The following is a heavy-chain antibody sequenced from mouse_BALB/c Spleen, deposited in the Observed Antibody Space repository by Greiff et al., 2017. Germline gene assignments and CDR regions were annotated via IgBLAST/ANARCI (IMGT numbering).Heavy chain of an antibody. CDR3: ARQFTDWYFDV. CDR2: ISNGGGST. D-gene: IGHD1-1*01. CDR1: GFTFSSYT. Sequence: EVQRVESGGGLVQPGGSLKLSCAASGFTFSSYTMSWVRQTPEKRLEWVAYISNGGGSTYYPDTVKGRFTISRDNAKNTLYLQMSSLKSEDTAMYYCARQFTDWYFDVWGAGTTVTVSS. J-gene: IGHJ1*01. V-gene: IGHV5-12-2*01.